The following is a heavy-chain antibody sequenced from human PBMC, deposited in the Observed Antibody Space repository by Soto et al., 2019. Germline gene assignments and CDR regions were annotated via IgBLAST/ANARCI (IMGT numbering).Heavy chain of an antibody. CDR2: ISAYNGNT. CDR3: ASHPFLDP. Sequence: APVKLSCKTSGYTYTIYLISCVRQAPGQGLEWMGWISAYNGNTNYAQKLQGRVTMTTDTSTSTAYMELRSLRSDDTAVYYCASHPFLDPWGQGTLVTVSS. J-gene: IGHJ5*02. V-gene: IGHV1-18*01. D-gene: IGHD3-3*01. CDR1: GYTYTIYL.